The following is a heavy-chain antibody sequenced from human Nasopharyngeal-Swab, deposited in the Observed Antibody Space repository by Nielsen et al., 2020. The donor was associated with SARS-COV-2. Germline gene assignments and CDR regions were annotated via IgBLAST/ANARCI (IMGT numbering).Heavy chain of an antibody. CDR1: GFTFDDYA. CDR3: AKEIEMARRVYAFDI. D-gene: IGHD5-24*01. Sequence: GGSLRLSRAASGFTFDDYAMHWVRQGPGKGLEWVSGISWNSGSIDYADSVKGRFTISRDNAKNSLNLQMNSLRVEDTALYYCAKEIEMARRVYAFDIWGQGTMVTVSS. J-gene: IGHJ3*02. V-gene: IGHV3-9*01. CDR2: ISWNSGSI.